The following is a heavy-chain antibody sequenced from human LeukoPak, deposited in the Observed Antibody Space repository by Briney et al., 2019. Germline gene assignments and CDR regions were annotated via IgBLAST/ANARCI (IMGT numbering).Heavy chain of an antibody. J-gene: IGHJ6*03. CDR1: GYTFTGYY. CDR2: INPNSGGT. Sequence: GASVKVSCKASGYTFTGYYMHWVRQAPGQGLEWMGWINPNSGGTNYAQKFQGRVTMTRDTSISTAYMELSRLRSDDTAVYYCARGDTIFGVVMGGNYYCYYMDVWGKGTTVTVSS. D-gene: IGHD3-3*01. CDR3: ARGDTIFGVVMGGNYYCYYMDV. V-gene: IGHV1-2*02.